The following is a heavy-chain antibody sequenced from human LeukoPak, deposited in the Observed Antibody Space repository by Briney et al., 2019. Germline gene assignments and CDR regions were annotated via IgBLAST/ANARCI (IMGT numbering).Heavy chain of an antibody. CDR1: DYSISSGDY. CDR2: VYYSGST. J-gene: IGHJ4*02. D-gene: IGHD3-22*01. Sequence: SETLSLTCAVSDYSISSGDYWGWIRQPPGKGLEWIGSVYYSGSTHYSPSLKNRVTISVDTSKNQFSLKLRSVTAADTALYYCARNDSSGYLDYWGQGTLVTVSS. CDR3: ARNDSSGYLDY. V-gene: IGHV4-38-2*01.